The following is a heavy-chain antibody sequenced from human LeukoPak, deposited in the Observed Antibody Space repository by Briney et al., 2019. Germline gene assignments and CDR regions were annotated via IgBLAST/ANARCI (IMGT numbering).Heavy chain of an antibody. CDR1: GYTFTGYH. CDR2: INPNSGGT. D-gene: IGHD5-12*01. V-gene: IGHV1-2*02. Sequence: APVKVSCKASGYTFTGYHMHWVRQAPGQGLEWMGWINPNSGGTNYAQKFQGRVTMTRDTSISTAYMELSRLRSDDTAVYYCAPAPDISYYFDYWGQGTLVTVSS. J-gene: IGHJ4*02. CDR3: APAPDISYYFDY.